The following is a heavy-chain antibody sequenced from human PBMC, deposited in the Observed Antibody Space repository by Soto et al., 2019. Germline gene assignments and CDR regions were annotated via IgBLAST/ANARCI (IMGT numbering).Heavy chain of an antibody. V-gene: IGHV4-34*01. D-gene: IGHD3-3*01. CDR2: INHSGST. CDR1: GGSFSGYY. CDR3: ASSDYDFWSGYYRWFDP. Sequence: SETLSLTCAVYGGSFSGYYWSWIRQPPGKGLEWIGEINHSGSTNYNPSLKSRVTISVDTSKNQFSLKLSSVTAADTAVYYCASSDYDFWSGYYRWFDPWGLGTLVTVSS. J-gene: IGHJ5*02.